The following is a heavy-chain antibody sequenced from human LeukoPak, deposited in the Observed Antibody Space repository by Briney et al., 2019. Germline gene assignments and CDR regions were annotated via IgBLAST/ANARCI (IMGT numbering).Heavy chain of an antibody. CDR1: GGSISSGGYY. CDR2: IYYSGST. D-gene: IGHD3-22*01. J-gene: IGHJ4*02. Sequence: SETLSLTCTVSGGSISSGGYYWSWIRQHPGKGLEWIGYIYYSGSTYYNPSLKSRVTISVDTSKNQFSLKLSSVTAADTAVYYCARADDYYDSPDFDYWGQGTLVTVSS. V-gene: IGHV4-31*03. CDR3: ARADDYYDSPDFDY.